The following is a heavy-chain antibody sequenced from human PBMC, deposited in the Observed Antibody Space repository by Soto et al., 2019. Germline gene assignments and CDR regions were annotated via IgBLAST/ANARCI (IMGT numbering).Heavy chain of an antibody. V-gene: IGHV4-4*02. CDR2: IYHSGST. CDR1: GGSISSSNW. CDR3: ARLPKTRITMVRGVKFGMDV. J-gene: IGHJ6*02. Sequence: SETLSLTCAVSGGSISSSNWWSWVRQPPGKGLEWIGEIYHSGSTNYNPSLKSRVTISVDKSKNQFSLKLSSVTAADTAVYYCARLPKTRITMVRGVKFGMDVWGQGTTVTVSS. D-gene: IGHD3-10*01.